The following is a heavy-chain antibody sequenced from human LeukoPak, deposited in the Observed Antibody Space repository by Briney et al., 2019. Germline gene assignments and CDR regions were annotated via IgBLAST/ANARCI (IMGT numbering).Heavy chain of an antibody. V-gene: IGHV1-8*01. Sequence: ASEKVSGKASGYTFSTYDINWVRQATGQGLEWMGWMNPNSGNTGYAQKFQGRVTMTRNTSITTAYMELSSLRSEDTAVYYCARGRGSGHKENWFDPWGQGTLVTVSS. CDR3: ARGRGSGHKENWFDP. D-gene: IGHD6-19*01. J-gene: IGHJ5*02. CDR2: MNPNSGNT. CDR1: GYTFSTYD.